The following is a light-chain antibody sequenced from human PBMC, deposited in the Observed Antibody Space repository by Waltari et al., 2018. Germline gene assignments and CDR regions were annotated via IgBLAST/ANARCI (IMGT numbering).Light chain of an antibody. Sequence: QSALTQPASVSGSPGQSITVSCTGTASDVGGFDFVPWYQQHPGKVPKLILFQVDNRPSDVSRRFSGSKSGNTASLIISGLQPEDEAQYYCASFASDNTVLFGGGT. CDR1: ASDVGGFDF. CDR3: ASFASDNTVL. J-gene: IGLJ2*01. CDR2: QVD. V-gene: IGLV2-14*01.